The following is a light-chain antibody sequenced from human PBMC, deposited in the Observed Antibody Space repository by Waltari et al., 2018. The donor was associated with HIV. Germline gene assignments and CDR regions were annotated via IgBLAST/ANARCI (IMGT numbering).Light chain of an antibody. J-gene: IGLJ2*01. V-gene: IGLV1-40*01. CDR3: QSYDSSLSGFVV. Sequence: QSVLTQPPSVSGAPGQRVTISCTGSSSNIGAGYDVHWYQQLPGTAPKLLIYGNSHRPSGVPDRFSGPKSGTSSSLAITGLQAEDEADYYCQSYDSSLSGFVVFGGGTKLTVL. CDR2: GNS. CDR1: SSNIGAGYD.